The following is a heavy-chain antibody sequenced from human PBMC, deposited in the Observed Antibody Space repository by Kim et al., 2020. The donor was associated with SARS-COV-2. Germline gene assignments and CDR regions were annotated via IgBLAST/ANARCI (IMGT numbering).Heavy chain of an antibody. J-gene: IGHJ5*02. CDR3: ARDPLRGGSYPWP. D-gene: IGHD1-26*01. V-gene: IGHV4-4*07. Sequence: YNPSLKSRVTMSVDTSKTQFSLKLSSVTAADTAVYCCARDPLRGGSYPWPWGQGTLVTVSS.